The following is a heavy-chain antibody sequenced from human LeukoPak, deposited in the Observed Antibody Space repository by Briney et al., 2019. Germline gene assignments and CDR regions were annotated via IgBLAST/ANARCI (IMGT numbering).Heavy chain of an antibody. J-gene: IGHJ4*02. D-gene: IGHD3-9*01. CDR2: IYYSGTT. CDR3: ARERPSYYDILTGYYPRSLPYYFDY. V-gene: IGHV4-59*01. Sequence: SETLSLTCTVSGGSISSYYWSWIRQPPGKGLEWIGYIYYSGTTNYNPSLKSRVTISVDTSKNQFSLKLSSVTAADTAVYYCARERPSYYDILTGYYPRSLPYYFDYWGQGTLVTVSS. CDR1: GGSISSYY.